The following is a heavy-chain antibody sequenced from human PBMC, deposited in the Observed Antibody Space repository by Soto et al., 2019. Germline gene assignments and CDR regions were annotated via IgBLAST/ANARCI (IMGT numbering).Heavy chain of an antibody. J-gene: IGHJ4*02. CDR3: ARHEYCGGDCLSPIFDY. D-gene: IGHD2-21*02. CDR2: IHHSGST. Sequence: PSETLSLTCGVSDGFITNTHYWWSWVRQPPGKGLEWIGEIHHSGSTNYNPSLRSRVTMSVGTSKNQFSLKLNSLTAADAAVYYCARHEYCGGDCLSPIFDYWGQGTLVTVSS. CDR1: DGFITNTHYW. V-gene: IGHV4-4*02.